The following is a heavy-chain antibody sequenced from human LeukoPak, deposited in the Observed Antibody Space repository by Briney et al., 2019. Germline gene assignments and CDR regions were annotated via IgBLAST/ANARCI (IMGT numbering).Heavy chain of an antibody. D-gene: IGHD1-1*01. CDR2: MNPNSSNT. V-gene: IGHV1-8*03. CDR3: ARGLLTRRVGSH. J-gene: IGHJ4*02. CDR1: GYTFTSYD. Sequence: ATVKVSCKASGYTFTSYDINWVRQATGQGLEWMGWMNPNSSNTGYAQKFQGRVTITRNTSISTAYMELSSLRSEDTAVYYCARGLLTRRVGSHWGQGTLVTVSS.